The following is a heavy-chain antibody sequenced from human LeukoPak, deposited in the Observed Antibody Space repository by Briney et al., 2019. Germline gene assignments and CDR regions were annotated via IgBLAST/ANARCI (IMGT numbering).Heavy chain of an antibody. V-gene: IGHV5-51*01. J-gene: IGHJ4*02. CDR1: GYIFTSYW. D-gene: IGHD6-13*01. Sequence: GESLKISCKGSGYIFTSYWIGWVRQMPGKGPEWMGIIYPGDSDTRYSPSFQGQVTISADKSISTAYLQWSSLKASDTAMYYCARLMNRIAAAIDYWGQGTLVTVSS. CDR3: ARLMNRIAAAIDY. CDR2: IYPGDSDT.